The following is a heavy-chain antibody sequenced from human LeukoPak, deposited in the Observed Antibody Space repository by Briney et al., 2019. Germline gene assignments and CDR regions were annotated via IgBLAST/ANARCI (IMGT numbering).Heavy chain of an antibody. V-gene: IGHV3-30*18. J-gene: IGHJ4*02. D-gene: IGHD1-26*01. CDR2: ISYDGSNK. CDR1: GFTFSSYG. CDR3: AKDSPSGSYSNGVDY. Sequence: RGSLRLSCAASGFTFSSYGMHWVRQAPGKGLEWVAVISYDGSNKYYADSVKGRFTISRDNSKNTLYLQMNSLRAEDTAVYYCAKDSPSGSYSNGVDYWGQGTLVTVSS.